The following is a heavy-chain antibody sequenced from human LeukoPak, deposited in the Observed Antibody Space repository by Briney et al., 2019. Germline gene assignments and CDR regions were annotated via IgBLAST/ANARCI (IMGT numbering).Heavy chain of an antibody. V-gene: IGHV3-30*02. Sequence: PGGSLRLSCAASGFTFSSYGMHWVRQAPGKGLVWVAFIRYDGSNKYYADSVKGRFTISRDNSKNTLYLQMNSLRAEDTAVYYCAKGSRIAAAGTVYFDYWGQGTLVTVSS. CDR3: AKGSRIAAAGTVYFDY. J-gene: IGHJ4*02. D-gene: IGHD6-13*01. CDR2: IRYDGSNK. CDR1: GFTFSSYG.